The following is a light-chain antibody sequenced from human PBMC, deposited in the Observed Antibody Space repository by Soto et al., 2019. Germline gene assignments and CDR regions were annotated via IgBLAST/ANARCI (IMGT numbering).Light chain of an antibody. Sequence: QSVLTQPPSVSAAPGQKVTISCSGSNSNIGNNYVSWYQQVPGAAPKLVIYDNYKRPSGVPDRFSASKSGTSATLGITGLQTGDEAVYYCAAWDNSLSGVIFGGGTKSPS. CDR1: NSNIGNNY. CDR3: AAWDNSLSGVI. CDR2: DNY. V-gene: IGLV1-51*01. J-gene: IGLJ2*01.